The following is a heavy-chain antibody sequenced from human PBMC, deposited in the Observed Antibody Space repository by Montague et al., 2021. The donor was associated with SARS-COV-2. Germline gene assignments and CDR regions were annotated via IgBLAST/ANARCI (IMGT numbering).Heavy chain of an antibody. CDR1: GFTFSSYE. Sequence: SLRLSCAASGFTFSSYEMNWVRQAPGKGLEWVSYISSSCSTIYXXXSXXXRFXISRDNAKNSLYLQLHSLRAEATAIYYCASDSGIEIPDYYYSMDVWGQGTTVTVSS. J-gene: IGHJ6*02. CDR3: ASDSGIEIPDYYYSMDV. CDR2: ISSSCSTI. V-gene: IGHV3-48*03. D-gene: IGHD5-24*01.